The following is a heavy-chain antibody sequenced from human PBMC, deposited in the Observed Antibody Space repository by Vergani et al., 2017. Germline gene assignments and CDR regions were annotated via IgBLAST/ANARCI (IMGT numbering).Heavy chain of an antibody. CDR3: TRGYSSSSGRGLDI. Sequence: EVQLVESGGGLVQPGGSLRLSCAASGFNFSSYTMNWVRQAPGKGLEWISYVISSSRRQSYADSVKGRFTVSRDTAKNSLYLQMNSLRAEDTAVYYCTRGYSSSSGRGLDIWGQGTMVTVSS. V-gene: IGHV3-48*01. CDR2: VISSSRRQ. J-gene: IGHJ3*02. CDR1: GFNFSSYT. D-gene: IGHD6-6*01.